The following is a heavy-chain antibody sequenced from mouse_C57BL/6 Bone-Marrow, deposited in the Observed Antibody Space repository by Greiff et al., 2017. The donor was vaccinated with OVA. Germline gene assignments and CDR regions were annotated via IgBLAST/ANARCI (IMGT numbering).Heavy chain of an antibody. D-gene: IGHD1-1*01. CDR1: GYTFTSYT. V-gene: IGHV1-4*01. CDR3: ARSITTGGGDY. J-gene: IGHJ2*01. CDR2: INPRSGYT. Sequence: QVQLQQSGAELARPGASVKMSCKASGYTFTSYTMHWVKQRPGQGLEWIGYINPRSGYTKYNQKFKDKATLTADKSSSTAYMQLGSLTYVDSAVYFCARSITTGGGDYWGQGTTLTVSS.